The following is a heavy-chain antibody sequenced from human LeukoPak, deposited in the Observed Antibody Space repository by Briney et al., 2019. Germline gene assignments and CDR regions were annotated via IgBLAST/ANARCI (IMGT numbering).Heavy chain of an antibody. D-gene: IGHD2-21*02. CDR2: VSYSGTST. CDR3: AKALTAAYYFDY. J-gene: IGHJ4*02. Sequence: PGGSLRLSCAVSGFTFSNYAMTWVRQAPGKGLEWVSTVSYSGTSTYYADSVKGRFTISRDNSKNTLSLQMSGLRAEDTAVYYCAKALTAAYYFDYWGQGTLVTVSS. CDR1: GFTFSNYA. V-gene: IGHV3-23*01.